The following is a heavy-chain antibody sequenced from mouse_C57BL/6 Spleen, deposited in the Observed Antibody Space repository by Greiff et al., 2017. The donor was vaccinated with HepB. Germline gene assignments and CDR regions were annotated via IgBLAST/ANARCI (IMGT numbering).Heavy chain of an antibody. CDR3: ARPGYDLDY. D-gene: IGHD2-2*01. CDR2: IDPSDSYT. CDR1: GYTFTSYW. V-gene: IGHV1-50*01. J-gene: IGHJ2*01. Sequence: QVQLQQPGAELVKPGASVKLSCKASGYTFTSYWMQWVKQRPGQGLEWIGEIDPSDSYTNYNQKFKGKATLTVDTSSSTAYMQLSSLTSEDAAVYYCARPGYDLDYWGQGPTLTVSS.